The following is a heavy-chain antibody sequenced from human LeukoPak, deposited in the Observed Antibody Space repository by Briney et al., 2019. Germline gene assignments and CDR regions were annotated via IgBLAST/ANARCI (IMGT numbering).Heavy chain of an antibody. V-gene: IGHV3-21*05. D-gene: IGHD3-10*01. CDR1: GFTFSSYE. CDR3: AKDSAFYYIDV. Sequence: GGSLRLSCAASGFTFSSYEMNWVRQAPGKGLEWVSYISSSSSYIYYADSVKGRFTISRDNSKNTLYLQMNSLKGDDTAVYYCAKDSAFYYIDVWGKGTTVIISS. J-gene: IGHJ6*03. CDR2: ISSSSSYI.